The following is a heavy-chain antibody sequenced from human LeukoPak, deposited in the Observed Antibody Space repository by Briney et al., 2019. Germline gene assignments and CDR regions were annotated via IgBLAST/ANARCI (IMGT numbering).Heavy chain of an antibody. CDR2: ISYDGSNK. V-gene: IGHV3-30*03. CDR3: ARAPYYYGSGSYYNRYPNDY. J-gene: IGHJ4*02. D-gene: IGHD3-10*01. Sequence: PGRSLRLSCAASGFTFSSYGMHWVRQAPGKGLEWVAVISYDGSNKYYADCVKGRFTISRDNSKNTLYLQMNSLRAEDTAVYYCARAPYYYGSGSYYNRYPNDYWGQGTLVTVSS. CDR1: GFTFSSYG.